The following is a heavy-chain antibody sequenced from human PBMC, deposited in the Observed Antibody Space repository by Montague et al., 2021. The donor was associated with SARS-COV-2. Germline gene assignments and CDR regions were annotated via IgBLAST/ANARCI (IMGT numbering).Heavy chain of an antibody. Sequence: SETLSLTCVLKGGSLSGFSWGWIRQPPGRGLEWIGEVDDTGVNNYNPPLKSRVTISTDWSKNQFTLSLTSVTVADTAVYFCAKGLDTTASSRKLSVNFDYWGPGTLVTVSA. V-gene: IGHV4-34*01. D-gene: IGHD1-26*01. CDR1: GGSLSGFS. CDR3: AKGLDTTASSRKLSVNFDY. CDR2: VDDTGVN. J-gene: IGHJ4*02.